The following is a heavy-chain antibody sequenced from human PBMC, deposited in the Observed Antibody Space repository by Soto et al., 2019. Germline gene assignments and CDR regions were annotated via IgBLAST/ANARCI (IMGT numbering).Heavy chain of an antibody. D-gene: IGHD3-10*01. Sequence: QVQLVESGGGVVQPGRSLRLSCAASGFTFSSYGMHWVRQAPGKGLEWVAVISYDGSNKFYADSVKGRFTISRDNSKNTRXLQMNSLRAEDTAVYYWAKDGLWFGEFADYYGMDVWGQGTTVTVSS. CDR3: AKDGLWFGEFADYYGMDV. V-gene: IGHV3-30*18. CDR2: ISYDGSNK. J-gene: IGHJ6*02. CDR1: GFTFSSYG.